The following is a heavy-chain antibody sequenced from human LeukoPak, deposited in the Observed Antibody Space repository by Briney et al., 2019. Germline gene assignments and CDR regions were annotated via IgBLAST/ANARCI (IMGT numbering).Heavy chain of an antibody. D-gene: IGHD1-14*01. CDR1: GFTFSTYA. V-gene: IGHV3-23*01. CDR2: ISGSGGST. Sequence: PGGSLRLSCAASGFTFSTYAVNWVRQAPGKGLEWVSAISGSGGSTYYADSVKGRFTISRDNSKNTLYLQMNSLRAEDTAVYYCAKDRTRTSTSFDYWGQGTLVTVSS. J-gene: IGHJ4*02. CDR3: AKDRTRTSTSFDY.